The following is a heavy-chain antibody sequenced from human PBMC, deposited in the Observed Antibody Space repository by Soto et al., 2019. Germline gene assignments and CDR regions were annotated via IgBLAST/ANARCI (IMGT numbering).Heavy chain of an antibody. Sequence: GGSLRLSCSASGFTFSSYAMHWVRQAPGKGLEYVSAISSNGGSTYYADSVKGRFTISRDNSKNTLYLQMSSLRAEDTAVCYGVKDSTVTPSYFDYWGKGTLVTVGS. D-gene: IGHD4-17*01. V-gene: IGHV3-64D*08. CDR2: ISSNGGST. CDR1: GFTFSSYA. CDR3: VKDSTVTPSYFDY. J-gene: IGHJ4*02.